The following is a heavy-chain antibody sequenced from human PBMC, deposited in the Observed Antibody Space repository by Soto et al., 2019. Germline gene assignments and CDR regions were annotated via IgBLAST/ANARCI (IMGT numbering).Heavy chain of an antibody. Sequence: SGGSLRLSCAASGFTVSSNYMSWVRQAPGKGLEWVSVIYSGGSTYYADSVKGRFTISRDNSKNTLYLQMNSLRAEDTAVYYCARELETTMGTIDYWGQGTLVTVSS. CDR2: IYSGGST. CDR3: ARELETTMGTIDY. D-gene: IGHD5-18*01. CDR1: GFTVSSNY. V-gene: IGHV3-66*01. J-gene: IGHJ4*02.